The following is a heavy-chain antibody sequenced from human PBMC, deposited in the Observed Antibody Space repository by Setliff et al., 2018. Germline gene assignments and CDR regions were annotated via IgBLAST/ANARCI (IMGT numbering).Heavy chain of an antibody. CDR3: ARGLSTDTDS. D-gene: IGHD4-4*01. Sequence: SVKVSCKASGGTFSIFVFSWVRQAPGQGLEWMGGIIPRFDKARYAQKFQGRVTITADESTTTVFMELSNLRSEDTAVYFCARGLSTDTDSWGQGTLVTVSS. CDR1: GGTFSIFV. CDR2: IIPRFDKA. V-gene: IGHV1-69*13. J-gene: IGHJ4*02.